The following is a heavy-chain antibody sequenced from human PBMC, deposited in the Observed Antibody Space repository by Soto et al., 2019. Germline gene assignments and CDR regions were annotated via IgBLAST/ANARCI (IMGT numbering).Heavy chain of an antibody. V-gene: IGHV1-3*01. CDR3: ASPLTTVNYYYGMDV. D-gene: IGHD4-4*01. CDR2: INAGNGNT. Sequence: GASVKVSCKASGYTFTSYAMHWVRQAPGQRLEWMGWINAGNGNTKYSQKFQGRVTITRDTSASTAYMELSSLRSEDTAVYYCASPLTTVNYYYGMDVWGQGTTVTVSS. CDR1: GYTFTSYA. J-gene: IGHJ6*02.